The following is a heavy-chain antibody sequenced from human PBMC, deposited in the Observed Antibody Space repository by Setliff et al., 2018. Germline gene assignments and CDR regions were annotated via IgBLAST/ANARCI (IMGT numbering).Heavy chain of an antibody. D-gene: IGHD4-17*01. CDR2: IYYSGST. J-gene: IGHJ4*02. Sequence: PSETLSLTCTVSGGSIRSYYWNWIRQPPGKGLGWIGYIYYSGSTNYNPSLESRVTISVDTSKNHFSLKLSSVTAADTAVYYCAGSTVTQVDYWGQGTLVTVSS. V-gene: IGHV4-59*08. CDR1: GGSIRSYY. CDR3: AGSTVTQVDY.